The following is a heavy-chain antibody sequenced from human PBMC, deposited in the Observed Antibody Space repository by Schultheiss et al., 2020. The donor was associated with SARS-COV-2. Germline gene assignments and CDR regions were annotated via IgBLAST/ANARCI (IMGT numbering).Heavy chain of an antibody. CDR1: GFTFSNYG. D-gene: IGHD5-18*01. CDR3: ARDGEYSYGYGFDY. CDR2: ISSSSSTI. Sequence: GGSLRLSCAASGFTFSNYGMNWVRQAPGKGLEWVSYISSSSSTIYYADSVKGRFTISRDNSKNTLYLQMNSLRAEDTAVYYCARDGEYSYGYGFDYWGQGTLVTVAS. J-gene: IGHJ4*02. V-gene: IGHV3-48*01.